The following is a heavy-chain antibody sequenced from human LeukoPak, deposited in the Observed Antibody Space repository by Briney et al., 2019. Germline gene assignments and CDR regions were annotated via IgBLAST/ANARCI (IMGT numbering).Heavy chain of an antibody. CDR2: IYYSGST. CDR1: GGSISSSSYY. CDR3: AKSAVRGLPVLGN. Sequence: SETLSLTCTVSGGSISSSSYYWGWIRQPPGKGLEWIGSIYYSGSTYYNPSLKSRVTISVDTSKNQFSLKLSSVTAADTAVYYCAKSAVRGLPVLGNWGQGTLVTVSS. J-gene: IGHJ4*02. D-gene: IGHD2-21*02. V-gene: IGHV4-39*01.